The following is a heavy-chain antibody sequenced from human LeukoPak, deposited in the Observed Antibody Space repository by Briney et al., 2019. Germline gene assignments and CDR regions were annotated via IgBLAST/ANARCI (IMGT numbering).Heavy chain of an antibody. V-gene: IGHV4-30-4*01. CDR1: GGSISSAGSY. J-gene: IGHJ4*02. CDR2: INYSGTT. Sequence: SETLSLTCTVSGGSISSAGSYWSWIRQPPGKGLEWIGYINYSGTTYYNPSLKSRVSISADMSKNQFSLKLTSVTAADTAVYFCARAGDFDYWGQGTLVTVSS. CDR3: ARAGDFDY.